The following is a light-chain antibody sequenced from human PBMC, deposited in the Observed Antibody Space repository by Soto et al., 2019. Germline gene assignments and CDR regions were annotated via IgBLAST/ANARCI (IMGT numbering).Light chain of an antibody. Sequence: DIQMTQSPSSLSASVGDRVTITCRASQSITIYLNWYQQQPGKAPRLLIYGASTLQTGVPSRFSGSGSMTDFTLTISSLQPEDFATYYCQQSYSTPQTFGQGTKVDIK. V-gene: IGKV1-39*01. J-gene: IGKJ1*01. CDR3: QQSYSTPQT. CDR2: GAS. CDR1: QSITIY.